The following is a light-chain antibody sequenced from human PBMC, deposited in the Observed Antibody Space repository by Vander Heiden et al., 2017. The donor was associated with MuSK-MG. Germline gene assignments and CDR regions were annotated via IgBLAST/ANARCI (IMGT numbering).Light chain of an antibody. CDR3: QQDITYPIT. CDR2: TAS. J-gene: IGKJ4*01. V-gene: IGKV1-5*03. CDR1: HSVDSW. Sequence: DIQMTQSPSTLSASVGDRVTITCRASHSVDSWLAWYQQKPGKAPRLLIYTASNLQSGVPFRFSGSGSGTEYTLTISSLQPDDFATYYCQQDITYPITFGGGTKVEIK.